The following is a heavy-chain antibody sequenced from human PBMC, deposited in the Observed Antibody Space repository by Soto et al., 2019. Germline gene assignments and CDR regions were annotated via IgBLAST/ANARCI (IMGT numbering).Heavy chain of an antibody. CDR3: ANIYDFWSGYPPRNWFDP. CDR2: ISGSGGST. J-gene: IGHJ5*02. Sequence: PGGSLRLSCAASGFTFSSYAMSWVRQAPGKGLEWVSAISGSGGSTYYADSVKGRFTISRGNSKNTLYLQMNSLRAEDTAVYYCANIYDFWSGYPPRNWFDPWGQGTLVTVSS. V-gene: IGHV3-23*01. D-gene: IGHD3-3*01. CDR1: GFTFSSYA.